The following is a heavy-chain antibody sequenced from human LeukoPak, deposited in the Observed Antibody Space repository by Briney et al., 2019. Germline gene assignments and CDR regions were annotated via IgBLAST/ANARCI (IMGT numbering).Heavy chain of an antibody. CDR3: ARDLTNYGGNSDLDY. J-gene: IGHJ4*02. CDR1: GYTFTSYY. V-gene: IGHV1-46*01. Sequence: GASVKVSCKASGYTFTSYYMHWVRQAPGQRLEWMGIINPSGGSTSYAQKFQGRVTMTRDTSTSTVYMELSSLRSEDTAVYYCARDLTNYGGNSDLDYWGQGTLVTVSS. CDR2: INPSGGST. D-gene: IGHD4-23*01.